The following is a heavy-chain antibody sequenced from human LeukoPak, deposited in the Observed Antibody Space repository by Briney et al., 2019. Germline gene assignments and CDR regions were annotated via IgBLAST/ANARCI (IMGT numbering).Heavy chain of an antibody. CDR2: ISSSGSTI. CDR3: ARADYYDSSGYYSIGNDY. D-gene: IGHD3-22*01. J-gene: IGHJ4*02. V-gene: IGHV3-11*01. Sequence: GGSLRLSCAVSGFTFSDYYMSWIRQAPGKELEWVSYISSSGSTIYYADSVKGRFTISRDNAKNSLYLQMNSLRAEDTAVYYCARADYYDSSGYYSIGNDYWGQGTLVTVSS. CDR1: GFTFSDYY.